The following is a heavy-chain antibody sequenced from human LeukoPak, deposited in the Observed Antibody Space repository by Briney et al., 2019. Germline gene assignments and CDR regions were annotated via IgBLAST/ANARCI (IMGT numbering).Heavy chain of an antibody. V-gene: IGHV3-53*01. D-gene: IGHD3-22*01. Sequence: PGGSLRLSCAASGFTFSSYAMSWVRQAPGKGLEWVSVIYSGGSTYYADSVKGRFTISRDNSKNTLYLQMNSLRAEDTAAYYCARENYYDSSGYFDYWGQGTLVTVSS. CDR1: GFTFSSYA. CDR3: ARENYYDSSGYFDY. CDR2: IYSGGST. J-gene: IGHJ4*02.